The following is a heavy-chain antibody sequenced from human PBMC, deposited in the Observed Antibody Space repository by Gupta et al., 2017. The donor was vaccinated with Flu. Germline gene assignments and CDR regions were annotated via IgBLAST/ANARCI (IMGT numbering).Heavy chain of an antibody. CDR2: MNPNSGNT. J-gene: IGHJ5*02. CDR3: ARVPPHTAMGAVAFDP. D-gene: IGHD5-18*01. Sequence: QVQLVQSGAEVKKPGASVKVPCKASGYTFTSYDINWVRQATGQGLEWMGWMNPNSGNTGYAQKFQGRVTMTRNTSISTADMERSSMRSEETAVYYCARVPPHTAMGAVAFDPWCQGTLVTVSS. V-gene: IGHV1-8*01. CDR1: GYTFTSYD.